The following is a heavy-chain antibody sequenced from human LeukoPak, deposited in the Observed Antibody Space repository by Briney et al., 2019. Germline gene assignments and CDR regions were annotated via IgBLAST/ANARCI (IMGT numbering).Heavy chain of an antibody. Sequence: DSVRGRFTISRDNSKNTLSLQMNSLRPEDTAVYYCAKDLGTGWFYEPYYFDYWGQGTLVTVSS. V-gene: IGHV3-30*02. CDR3: AKDLGTGWFYEPYYFDY. D-gene: IGHD6-19*01. J-gene: IGHJ4*02.